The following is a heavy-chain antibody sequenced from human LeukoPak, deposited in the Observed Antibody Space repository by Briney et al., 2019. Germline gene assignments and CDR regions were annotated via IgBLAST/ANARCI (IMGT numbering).Heavy chain of an antibody. CDR3: ARGRLGYCSSTSCYLDWFDP. J-gene: IGHJ5*02. CDR1: GYTFTSYG. V-gene: IGHV1-18*01. D-gene: IGHD2-2*01. CDR2: ISAYNGNT. Sequence: GASVKVSCKASGYTFTSYGISWVRQAPGQGLEWMGWISAYNGNTNYAQKLQGRVTMTTDTSTSTAYMELRSLRSDATAVYYCARGRLGYCSSTSCYLDWFDPWGQGTLVTVSS.